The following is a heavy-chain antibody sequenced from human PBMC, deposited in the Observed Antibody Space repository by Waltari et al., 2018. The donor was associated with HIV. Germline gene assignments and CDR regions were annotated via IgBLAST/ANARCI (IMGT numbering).Heavy chain of an antibody. CDR2: ITWNSGRT. D-gene: IGHD2-15*01. Sequence: EVQLVESGGGLVQPGRSRRLACAASGFTFDDYAMHWVRQVPGKCVEWVSGITWNSGRTGYADAVKGRFIISRDNAKNSLYLQMNSLRVEDTALYSCAKSDIDYGMDVWGQGTTVTVSS. CDR1: GFTFDDYA. V-gene: IGHV3-9*01. J-gene: IGHJ6*02. CDR3: AKSDIDYGMDV.